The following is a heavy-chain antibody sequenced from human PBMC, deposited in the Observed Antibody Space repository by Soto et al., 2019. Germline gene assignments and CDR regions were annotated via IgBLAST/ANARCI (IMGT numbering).Heavy chain of an antibody. D-gene: IGHD7-27*01. CDR1: EFSFSSYS. CDR3: ARHETRLTGDGFDI. Sequence: EVQLLESGGGLVNPGGSLRLSCSASEFSFSSYSMDWVRQAPGKVLEWVASINPNSRYMFYADSVRGRFTIFRDYAKNSLHLQMNGLRVEDTGVYYCARHETRLTGDGFDIWGQGTLVTVSS. J-gene: IGHJ3*02. V-gene: IGHV3-21*01. CDR2: INPNSRYM.